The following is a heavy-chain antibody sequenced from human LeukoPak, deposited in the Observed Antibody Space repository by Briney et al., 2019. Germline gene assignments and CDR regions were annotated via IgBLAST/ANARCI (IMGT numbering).Heavy chain of an antibody. J-gene: IGHJ4*02. CDR2: ISGSGGST. V-gene: IGHV3-23*01. CDR3: AKSKRRVAATSY. Sequence: GGSLRLSCAASGFTFSSYTMSWLRQAPGKGLEWVSDISGSGGSTYYADSVKGRSTISRDNSKNTLYLQMNSLRAEDTPVYNTAKSKRRVAATSYWGQGTLVTVSS. D-gene: IGHD2-15*01. CDR1: GFTFSSYT.